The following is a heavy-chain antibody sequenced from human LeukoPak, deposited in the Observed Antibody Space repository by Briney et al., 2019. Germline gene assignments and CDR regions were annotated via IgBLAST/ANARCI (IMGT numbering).Heavy chain of an antibody. V-gene: IGHV3-69-1*01. Sequence: GGSLRLSCAASRFTFSDYYMSWIRQAPGKGLEWVSSITSGSYTYYADSVKGRFTISRDNAKNSLYLQMNSLRAEDTAVYYCASKLFNDYGGYWGQGTLVTVSS. D-gene: IGHD4-17*01. CDR3: ASKLFNDYGGY. CDR1: RFTFSDYY. J-gene: IGHJ4*02. CDR2: ITSGSYT.